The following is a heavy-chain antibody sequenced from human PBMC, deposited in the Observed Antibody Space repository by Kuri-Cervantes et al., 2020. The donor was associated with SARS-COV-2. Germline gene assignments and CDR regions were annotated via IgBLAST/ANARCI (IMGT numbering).Heavy chain of an antibody. Sequence: ASVKVSCKASGYTFTSYGISWVRQAPGQGLEWMGWISAYNGNTNYAQKFQGRVTMTRDTSTSTVYMELSSLRSEDTAVYYCAREDIVVVPAYYDDAFDIWGQGTMVTVSS. J-gene: IGHJ3*02. CDR3: AREDIVVVPAYYDDAFDI. CDR2: ISAYNGNT. V-gene: IGHV1-18*01. CDR1: GYTFTSYG. D-gene: IGHD2-2*01.